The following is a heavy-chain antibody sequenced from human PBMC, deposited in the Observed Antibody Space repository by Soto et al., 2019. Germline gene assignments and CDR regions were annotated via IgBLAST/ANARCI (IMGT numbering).Heavy chain of an antibody. CDR3: ARGLILWFGELSRRGGYYYYMDV. Sequence: QVQLQQWGAGLLKPSETLSLTCAVYGGSLSGYQWTWIRQTPGKGLEWIGEINDSGNINYNPSLKSRVTILLDTPRKQISLKLSSVTAADSAVYYCARGLILWFGELSRRGGYYYYMDVWGKVTTVTVSS. V-gene: IGHV4-34*01. J-gene: IGHJ6*03. CDR2: INDSGNI. D-gene: IGHD3-10*01. CDR1: GGSLSGYQ.